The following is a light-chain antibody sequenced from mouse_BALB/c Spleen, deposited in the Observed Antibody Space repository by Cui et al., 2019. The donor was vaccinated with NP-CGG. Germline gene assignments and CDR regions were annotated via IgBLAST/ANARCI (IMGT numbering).Light chain of an antibody. J-gene: IGLJ1*01. CDR2: GTN. CDR1: TGVVTTSNY. V-gene: IGLV1*01. CDR3: ALWYSNHWV. Sequence: HAVVTQESALTTSPGETVTLTCRSSTGVVTTSNYANWVQEKPDHLFTGLIGGTNNRVPGVPARFSGSLIGDKAALTITGAQSEDEAIYFCALWYSNHWVFGGGTKLTVL.